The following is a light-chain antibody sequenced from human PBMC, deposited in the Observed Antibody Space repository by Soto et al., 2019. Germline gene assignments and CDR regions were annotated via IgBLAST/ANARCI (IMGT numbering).Light chain of an antibody. CDR3: QQYNSYSWT. CDR2: KAS. J-gene: IGKJ1*01. Sequence: DIQMTQSPSTLSASVGDRVTITCRASQSISIGLAWYQQKPGKAPKLLIYKASSLESGVPSRFSGSGSGTEFTLTISSLQPDDFATYYCQQYNSYSWTVGQGTKVEIK. CDR1: QSISIG. V-gene: IGKV1-5*03.